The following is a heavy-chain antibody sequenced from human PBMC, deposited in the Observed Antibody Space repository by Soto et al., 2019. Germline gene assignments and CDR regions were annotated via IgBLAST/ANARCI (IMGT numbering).Heavy chain of an antibody. J-gene: IGHJ3*02. D-gene: IGHD3-22*01. CDR3: ARVFTMIVVVIDSESDAFDI. V-gene: IGHV1-18*01. Sequence: ASVKVSCKASGYTFTSYGISWVRQAPGQGLEWMGWISAYNGNTNYAQKLQGRVTMTTDTSTSTAYMELRSLRSDDTAVYYCARVFTMIVVVIDSESDAFDIRGQGTMVTVSS. CDR1: GYTFTSYG. CDR2: ISAYNGNT.